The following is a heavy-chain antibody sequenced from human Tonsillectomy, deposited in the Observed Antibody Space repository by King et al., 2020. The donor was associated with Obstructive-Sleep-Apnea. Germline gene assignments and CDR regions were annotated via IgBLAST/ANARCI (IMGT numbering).Heavy chain of an antibody. CDR2: IYHGGST. CDR3: AGKGFYAFSGSFRL. J-gene: IGHJ4*01. V-gene: IGHV4-4*02. D-gene: IGHD3-16*01. Sequence: QLQESGPGLVKPSGTLSLTCAVSGGSISSSNWWTWVRQPPGKGLEWIGEIYHGGSTNYNPSLKSRVTISVDKSKNKVSLKLTSVTAAATALYYCAGKGFYAFSGSFRLGGHGTLVTVSS. CDR1: GGSISSSNW.